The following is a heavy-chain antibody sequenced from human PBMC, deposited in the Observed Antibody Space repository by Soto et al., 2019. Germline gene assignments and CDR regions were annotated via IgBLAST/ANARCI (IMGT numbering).Heavy chain of an antibody. Sequence: ETLSLTCAVYGGSSTNYYWSWIRQPPEKGLEWIGEINPSGRTNYNPSLKSRLTISVDTSKNQFSLKLTSVTVADTAVYYCARPSPPGGGPVYWGQGTLVTVSS. J-gene: IGHJ4*02. V-gene: IGHV4-34*01. D-gene: IGHD1-26*01. CDR3: ARPSPPGGGPVY. CDR2: INPSGRT. CDR1: GGSSTNYY.